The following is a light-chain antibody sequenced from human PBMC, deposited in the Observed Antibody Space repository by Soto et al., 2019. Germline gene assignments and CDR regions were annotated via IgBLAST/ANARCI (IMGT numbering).Light chain of an antibody. J-gene: IGLJ1*01. CDR3: CSYTSSSPYV. CDR1: SSDLGGYNF. Sequence: SALTQPASVSGSPGQSITISCTGTSSDLGGYNFVSWSQHHPGKAPKLMIYQVSNRPSGVSNRFSGSKSGNTASLTISGLQAEDEADYYCCSYTSSSPYVFGTGTKVTVL. V-gene: IGLV2-14*01. CDR2: QVS.